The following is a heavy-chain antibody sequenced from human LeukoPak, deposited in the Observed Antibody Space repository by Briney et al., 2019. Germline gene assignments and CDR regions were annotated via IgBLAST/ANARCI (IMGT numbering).Heavy chain of an antibody. J-gene: IGHJ4*02. V-gene: IGHV4-39*02. Sequence: PSETLSLTCTVSGDSISSSNYYWAWIRQPPGEGLEWIGSIYYSGTTYYKPSLKSRVTMSVDSSKNHFSLRLSSVTAADTAVYYCARVTAAAGHFDYWDQGTLVTVSS. CDR2: IYYSGTT. CDR3: ARVTAAAGHFDY. CDR1: GDSISSSNYY. D-gene: IGHD6-13*01.